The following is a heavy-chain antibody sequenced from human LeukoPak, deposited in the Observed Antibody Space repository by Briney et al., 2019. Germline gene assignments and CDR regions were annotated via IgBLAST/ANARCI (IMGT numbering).Heavy chain of an antibody. CDR1: GGSISSYY. J-gene: IGHJ5*02. Sequence: SETLSLTCTVSGGSISSYYWSWIRQPAGKGLEWIGRIYTSGSTNYNPSLKSRVTMSVDTSKNQFSLKLSSVTPADTAVYYCARGYVDIVVVPAATNWFDPWGQGTLVTVSS. CDR2: IYTSGST. D-gene: IGHD2-2*01. CDR3: ARGYVDIVVVPAATNWFDP. V-gene: IGHV4-4*07.